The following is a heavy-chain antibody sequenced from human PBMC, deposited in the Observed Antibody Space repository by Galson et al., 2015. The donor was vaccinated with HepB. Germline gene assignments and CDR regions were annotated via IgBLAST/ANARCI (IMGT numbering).Heavy chain of an antibody. V-gene: IGHV4-4*07. CDR1: GDPITSNY. CDR2: LLISGST. CDR3: ARERMGFDY. Sequence: LTCTVSGDPITSNYYSWIRQPAGKGLEWIGRLLISGSTNYNPSLKNRVTMSRDTSKNQFSLRITSVTAADTAVYYCARERMGFDYWGLGTLVTVSS. D-gene: IGHD1-26*01. J-gene: IGHJ4*02.